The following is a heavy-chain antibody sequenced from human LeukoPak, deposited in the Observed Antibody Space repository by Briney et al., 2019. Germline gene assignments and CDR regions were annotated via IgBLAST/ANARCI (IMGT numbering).Heavy chain of an antibody. J-gene: IGHJ4*02. Sequence: SETLSLTCTVSDGSISNYSWNWVRQPPGKGLEWIGSIYYSGSTNYNPSLKSRVNISVDTSKKQFSLKLSSVTAADTAVYYCARGSWFDYWGQGTLVTVSS. CDR2: IYYSGST. CDR1: DGSISNYS. D-gene: IGHD3-10*01. CDR3: ARGSWFDY. V-gene: IGHV4-59*01.